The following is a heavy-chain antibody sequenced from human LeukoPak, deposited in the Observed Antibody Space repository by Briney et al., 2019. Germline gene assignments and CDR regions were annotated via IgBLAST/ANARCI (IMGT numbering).Heavy chain of an antibody. D-gene: IGHD3-16*02. CDR2: ISRSSDTI. CDR1: GFTFSTYN. Sequence: QAGGSLRLSCVASGFTFSTYNMTWVRQAPGKGLEWVSYISRSSDTIYHADSVKGRFTISRDNAKNSLYLQMNRLRVEDTAVYYCARDYYNVGSYPFDYWGQGTRVTVSS. J-gene: IGHJ4*02. CDR3: ARDYYNVGSYPFDY. V-gene: IGHV3-48*01.